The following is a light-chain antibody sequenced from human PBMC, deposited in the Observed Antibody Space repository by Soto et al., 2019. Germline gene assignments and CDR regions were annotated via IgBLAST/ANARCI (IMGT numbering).Light chain of an antibody. CDR2: DAS. CDR3: QQYGSSGT. CDR1: QSISSW. J-gene: IGKJ1*01. V-gene: IGKV1-5*01. Sequence: IHMTHSPSTLSASVGDRVTITCRASQSISSWLAWYQQKPGKAPKLLIYDASSLESGVPSRFSGSGSGTDFTLTRSRLEPEDFAVYYCQQYGSSGTFGQGTKVDIK.